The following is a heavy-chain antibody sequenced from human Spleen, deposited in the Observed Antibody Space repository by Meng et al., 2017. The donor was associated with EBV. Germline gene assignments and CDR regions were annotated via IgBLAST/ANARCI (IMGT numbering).Heavy chain of an antibody. J-gene: IGHJ4*02. CDR1: VFTLGENY. V-gene: IGHV3-11*01. D-gene: IGHD3-16*02. CDR2: MFGRGNTA. Sequence: GRPGGWGDGFVKPGESLRISCGVSVFTLGENYVSWIRQAPGKGLGWITSMFGRGNTAHYSDSRKGLFTNYRDSADNILFRRMNSLNSDVSAVDNCAGDRYGLFYYWGQGTLVTVSS. CDR3: AGDRYGLFYY.